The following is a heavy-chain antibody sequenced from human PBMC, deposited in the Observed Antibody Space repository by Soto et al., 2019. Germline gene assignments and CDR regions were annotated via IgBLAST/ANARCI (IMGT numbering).Heavy chain of an antibody. V-gene: IGHV3-49*03. J-gene: IGHJ6*02. Sequence: PGWSLRLSCVASGFTFGDYTMSWFRQAPGGGLEWVSFIRSKAYGATTEYAASVKGRFTISRDDSKSIAYLQMNSLKSEDTAVYYCASDLASSDNDDFDGMDGWGQGTTVTVSS. CDR1: GFTFGDYT. CDR3: ASDLASSDNDDFDGMDG. D-gene: IGHD4-17*01. CDR2: IRSKAYGATT.